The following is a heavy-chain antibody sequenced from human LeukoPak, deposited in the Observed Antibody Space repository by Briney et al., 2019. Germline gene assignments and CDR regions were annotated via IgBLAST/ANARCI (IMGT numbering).Heavy chain of an antibody. J-gene: IGHJ3*02. CDR2: INPNSGGT. D-gene: IGHD3-22*01. CDR3: ARERIYYYDSSGYYYEYDAFDI. Sequence: GASVKVSCKASGYTFTGYYMHWARQAPGQGLEWMGWINPNSGGTNYAQKFQGRVTMTRDTSINTAYMELSRLRSDDTAVYYCARERIYYYDSSGYYYEYDAFDIWGQGTMVTVSS. V-gene: IGHV1-2*02. CDR1: GYTFTGYY.